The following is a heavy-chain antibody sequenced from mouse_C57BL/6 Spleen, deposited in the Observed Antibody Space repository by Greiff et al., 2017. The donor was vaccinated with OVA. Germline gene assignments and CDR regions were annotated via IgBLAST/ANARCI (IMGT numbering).Heavy chain of an antibody. J-gene: IGHJ4*01. CDR2: IWSGGST. CDR3: ARKGGSSYLYAMDY. D-gene: IGHD1-1*01. CDR1: GFSLTSYG. V-gene: IGHV2-2*01. Sequence: VQLQQSGPGLVQPSQSLSITCTVSGFSLTSYGVHWVRQSPGKGLEWLGVIWSGGSTDYNAAFISRLSISKDNSKSQVFFKMNSLQADDTAIYYCARKGGSSYLYAMDYWGQGTSVTVSS.